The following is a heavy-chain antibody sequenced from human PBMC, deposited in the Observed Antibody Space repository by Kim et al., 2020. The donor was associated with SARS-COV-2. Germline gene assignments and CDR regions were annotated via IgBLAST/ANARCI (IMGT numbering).Heavy chain of an antibody. CDR2: IRSKAYGGTT. D-gene: IGHD1-26*01. CDR3: TREQWELLPADAFDI. V-gene: IGHV3-49*04. J-gene: IGHJ3*02. CDR1: GFTFGDYA. Sequence: GGSLRLSCTASGFTFGDYAMSWVRQAPGKGLEWVGFIRSKAYGGTTEYAASVKGRFTISRDDSKSIAYLQMNSLKTEDTAVYYCTREQWELLPADAFDIWGQGTMVTVSS.